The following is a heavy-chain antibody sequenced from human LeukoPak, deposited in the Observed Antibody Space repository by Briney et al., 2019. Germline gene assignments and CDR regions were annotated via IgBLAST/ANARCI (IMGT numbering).Heavy chain of an antibody. D-gene: IGHD2-2*01. Sequence: SETLSLTCTVSGGSISSGGYYWSWIRRHPGKGLEWIGYIYYSGSTYYNPSLKSRVTISVDTSKNQFSLKLSSVTAADTAVYYCARYHPSCLGFSCVYAFDIWGQGTMVTVSS. CDR3: ARYHPSCLGFSCVYAFDI. CDR1: GGSISSGGYY. J-gene: IGHJ3*02. V-gene: IGHV4-31*03. CDR2: IYYSGST.